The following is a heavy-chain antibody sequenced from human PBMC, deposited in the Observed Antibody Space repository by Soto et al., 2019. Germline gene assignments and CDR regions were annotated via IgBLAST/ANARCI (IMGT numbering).Heavy chain of an antibody. CDR1: GFTFDDYA. D-gene: IGHD3-9*01. Sequence: DVQLVESGGGLVQPGRSLRLSCAASGFTFDDYAMHWVRQAPGKGLEWVSGISWNSGSIGYADSVKGRFTISRDNAKNSLYLQMNSLRAEDTALYYCAKGGILTGYYHFDYWGQGTLVTVSS. CDR2: ISWNSGSI. J-gene: IGHJ4*02. V-gene: IGHV3-9*01. CDR3: AKGGILTGYYHFDY.